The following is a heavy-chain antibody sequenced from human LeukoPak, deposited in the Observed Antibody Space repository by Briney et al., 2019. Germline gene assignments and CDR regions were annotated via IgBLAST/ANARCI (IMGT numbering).Heavy chain of an antibody. CDR1: GFTFSSYG. Sequence: GSLRLSCAASGFTFSSYGMHWVRQAPGKGLEWVAVISYDGSNKYYADSVKGQFTISRDNSKNTLYLQMNSLRAEDTAVYYCAKAAWIQLWLLDYWGQGTLVTVSS. CDR3: AKAAWIQLWLLDY. CDR2: ISYDGSNK. V-gene: IGHV3-30*18. D-gene: IGHD5-18*01. J-gene: IGHJ4*02.